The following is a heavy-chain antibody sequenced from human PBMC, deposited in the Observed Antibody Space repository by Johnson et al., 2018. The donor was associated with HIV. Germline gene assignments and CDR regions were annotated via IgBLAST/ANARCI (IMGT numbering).Heavy chain of an antibody. Sequence: VQLVESGGGLVQPGGSLRLSCTASGFTVSSNYMSWVRQAPGKGLEWVSVIYNDGTTYYADSVKGRFTISRDNAKNTLYLQINSLRAEDTAVYYCAFPTGATTAFDIWGQGTMVTVSS. CDR3: AFPTGATTAFDI. J-gene: IGHJ3*02. D-gene: IGHD5-24*01. CDR1: GFTVSSNY. V-gene: IGHV3-66*01. CDR2: IYNDGTT.